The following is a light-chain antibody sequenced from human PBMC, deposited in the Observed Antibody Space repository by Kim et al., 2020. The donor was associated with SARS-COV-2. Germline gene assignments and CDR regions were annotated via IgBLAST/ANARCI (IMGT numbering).Light chain of an antibody. CDR1: ELDNKY. J-gene: IGLJ2*01. CDR3: QAWDSSPVV. V-gene: IGLV3-1*01. CDR2: QDT. Sequence: VSPGQTPSLPCSGDELDNKYACWHQQKPGQSPVLVIYQDTKRPSGIPGRFSGSNSGNTATLTISGTQAMDEADYYCQAWDSSPVVFGGGTQLTVL.